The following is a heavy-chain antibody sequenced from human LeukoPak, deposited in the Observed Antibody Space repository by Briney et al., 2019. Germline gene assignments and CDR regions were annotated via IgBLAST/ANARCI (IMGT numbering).Heavy chain of an antibody. CDR3: AREESGWRYCSSTSCPGSDY. V-gene: IGHV1-18*04. CDR2: INTYNGNT. D-gene: IGHD2-2*01. Sequence: ASVKVSCKASGYTFTSYCIRWVRQAPGQGLEWMGWINTYNGNTNYAQKIQGRVTMTTDTSTSTAYMELRSLRSDDTAVYYCAREESGWRYCSSTSCPGSDYCGQGTLVTVSS. CDR1: GYTFTSYC. J-gene: IGHJ4*02.